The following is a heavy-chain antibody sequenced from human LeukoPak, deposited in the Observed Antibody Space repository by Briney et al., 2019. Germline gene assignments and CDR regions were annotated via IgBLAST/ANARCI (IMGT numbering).Heavy chain of an antibody. CDR1: GFTFSSYA. V-gene: IGHV3-30-3*01. CDR2: ISYDGSNK. J-gene: IGHJ4*02. Sequence: GGSLRLSCAASGFTFSSYAMHWVRQAPGKGLEWVAVISYDGSNKYYADSVKGRFTISRDNSKNTLYLQMNSLRAEDTAVYYCAREPPYSSSPLQISDYWGQGTLVTVSS. D-gene: IGHD6-6*01. CDR3: AREPPYSSSPLQISDY.